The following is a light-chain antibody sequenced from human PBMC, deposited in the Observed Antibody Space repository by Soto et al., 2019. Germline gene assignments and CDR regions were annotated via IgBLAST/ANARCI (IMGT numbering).Light chain of an antibody. V-gene: IGKV1-5*03. CDR3: HQYGSYSPT. Sequence: DIPLTQSPSTLSGSVGDRVTITCRASQTISSWLAWYQQKPGKAPKLLIYKASTLKSGVPSRFSGSGSGTEFTLTISSLQPDDFATYYCHQYGSYSPTFGQGTKVDI. J-gene: IGKJ1*01. CDR2: KAS. CDR1: QTISSW.